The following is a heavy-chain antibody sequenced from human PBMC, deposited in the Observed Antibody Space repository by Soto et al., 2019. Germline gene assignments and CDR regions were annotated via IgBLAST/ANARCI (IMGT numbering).Heavy chain of an antibody. D-gene: IGHD3-3*01. CDR1: GFTFSSYG. CDR3: GRDLATIFGGAY. Sequence: QPGGSLRLSCAASGFTFSSYGMHWVRQAPGKGLEWVALISYDGSYKYYADSVQGRFTISRDNSKNTLYLQMDSLYTGDTAVYYCGRDLATIFGGAYWGQGTLVTVSS. V-gene: IGHV3-30*03. CDR2: ISYDGSYK. J-gene: IGHJ4*02.